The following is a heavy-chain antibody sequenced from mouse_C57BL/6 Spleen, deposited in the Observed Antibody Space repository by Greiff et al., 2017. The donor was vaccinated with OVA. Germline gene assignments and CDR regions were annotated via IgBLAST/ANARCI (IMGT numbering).Heavy chain of an antibody. D-gene: IGHD4-1*01. CDR3: ARRNWDWYFDV. CDR1: GFTFSSYT. CDR2: ISGGGGNT. V-gene: IGHV5-9*01. J-gene: IGHJ1*03. Sequence: EVMLVESGGGLVKPGGSLKLSCAASGFTFSSYTMSWVRQTPEKRLAWVATISGGGGNTYYPDSVKGRFTISRDNAKNTLYLQMSSLRSEDTALYYCARRNWDWYFDVWGTGTTVTVSS.